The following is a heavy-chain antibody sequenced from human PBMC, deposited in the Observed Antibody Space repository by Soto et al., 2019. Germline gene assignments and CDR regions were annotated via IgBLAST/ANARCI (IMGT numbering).Heavy chain of an antibody. Sequence: ASVEVSCKASGGTFSSYAISWVRQAPGQGLEWMGGIIPIFGTANYAQKFQGRVTITADESTSTAYMELSSLRSEDTAVYYCARTAFIAAAGPDHWGQGTLVTVSS. CDR1: GGTFSSYA. D-gene: IGHD6-13*01. CDR3: ARTAFIAAAGPDH. CDR2: IIPIFGTA. J-gene: IGHJ4*02. V-gene: IGHV1-69*13.